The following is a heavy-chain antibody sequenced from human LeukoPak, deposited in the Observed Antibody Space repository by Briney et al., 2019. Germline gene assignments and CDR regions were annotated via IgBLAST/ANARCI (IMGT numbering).Heavy chain of an antibody. V-gene: IGHV3-15*07. CDR1: GFTFSDAW. CDR3: ATDFYDTT. J-gene: IGHJ5*02. D-gene: IGHD3-22*01. Sequence: GGSLRLSCAASGFTFSDAWMHWVRQAPGKGLEWVGLIKRRTDGGTSNYAAPVKGRFAISRDDSKNTLYLHMSSLQTEDTAVYYCATDFYDTTWGQGTLVTVSS. CDR2: IKRRTDGGTS.